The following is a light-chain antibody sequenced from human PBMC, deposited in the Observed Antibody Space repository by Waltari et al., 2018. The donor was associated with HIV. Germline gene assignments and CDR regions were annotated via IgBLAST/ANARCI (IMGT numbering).Light chain of an antibody. CDR1: TGAVTMGLC. Sequence: QAVVTQEPSLPVSPGGTFTPTCASSTGAVTMGLCPYWFQRRPGQAPKTLIYDTTNRHSWTPARFSGSLLGGKAALTLSGAQFEDEADYFCLLSFNGVVVFGGGTTLTVL. V-gene: IGLV7-46*01. J-gene: IGLJ2*01. CDR2: DTT. CDR3: LLSFNGVVV.